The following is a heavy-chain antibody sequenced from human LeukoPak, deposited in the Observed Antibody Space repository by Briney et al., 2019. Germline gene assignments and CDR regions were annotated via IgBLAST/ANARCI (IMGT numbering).Heavy chain of an antibody. Sequence: ASVKVSCKASGFTFTSSAMQWVRQARGQRLEWIGWIVVGSGNTNYAQKFQERVTITRDMSTSTAYMELSSLRSEDTAVYYCARGRAGRGYSYVIYYYYYMDVWGKGTTVTVSS. CDR1: GFTFTSSA. CDR2: IVVGSGNT. J-gene: IGHJ6*03. V-gene: IGHV1-58*02. D-gene: IGHD5-18*01. CDR3: ARGRAGRGYSYVIYYYYYMDV.